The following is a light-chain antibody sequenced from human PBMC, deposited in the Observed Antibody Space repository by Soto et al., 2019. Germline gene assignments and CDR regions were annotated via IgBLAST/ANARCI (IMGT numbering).Light chain of an antibody. J-gene: IGLJ2*01. CDR3: CSYTSSSTVL. CDR2: DVS. V-gene: IGLV2-14*01. Sequence: QSVLTQPASVSGSPGQSITISCTGISSDIGGYNYVSWYQQHPGKAPKLMIYDVSNRRSGVSNRFSGSKSGNTASLTISGLQAEDEADYYCCSYTSSSTVLFGGGTKLTVL. CDR1: SSDIGGYNY.